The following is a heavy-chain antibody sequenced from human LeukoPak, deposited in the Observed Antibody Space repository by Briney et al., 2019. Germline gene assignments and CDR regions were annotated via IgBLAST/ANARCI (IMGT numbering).Heavy chain of an antibody. CDR3: ARDMELWFGELQE. CDR1: GFTFSSYA. D-gene: IGHD3-10*01. J-gene: IGHJ4*02. CDR2: ISYDGSNK. V-gene: IGHV3-30*04. Sequence: GGSLRLSCAASGFTFSSYAMHWVRQTPGKGLEWVAVISYDGSNKYYADSVKGRFTISRDNSKNTLYLQMNSLRAEDTAVYYCARDMELWFGELQEWGQGTLVTVSS.